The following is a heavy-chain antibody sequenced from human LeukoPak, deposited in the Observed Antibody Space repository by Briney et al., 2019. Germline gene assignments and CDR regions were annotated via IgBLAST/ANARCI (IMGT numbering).Heavy chain of an antibody. Sequence: ASVKVSCKASGGTFSSYAISWVRQAPGQGLEWMGRIIPILGIANYAQKFQGRVTITADKSTSTAYMELSSLRSEDTAVYYCARAHSDYYGSGSSPDFDYWGQGTLVTVSS. CDR2: IIPILGIA. CDR3: ARAHSDYYGSGSSPDFDY. J-gene: IGHJ4*02. CDR1: GGTFSSYA. V-gene: IGHV1-69*04. D-gene: IGHD3-10*01.